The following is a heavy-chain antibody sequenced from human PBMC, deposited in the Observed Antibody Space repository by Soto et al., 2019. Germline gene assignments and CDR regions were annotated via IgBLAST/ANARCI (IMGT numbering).Heavy chain of an antibody. Sequence: ASVKVSCKASGYTFTSYGISWVRQAPGQGLEWMGWISAYNGNTNYAQKLQGRVTMTTDTSTSTAYMELRSLRSDDTAVYYCARGSNYNSFSSNWYSYYYYGIYVWGQGTTVTVSS. J-gene: IGHJ6*02. CDR3: ARGSNYNSFSSNWYSYYYYGIYV. V-gene: IGHV1-18*01. CDR1: GYTFTSYG. D-gene: IGHD6-13*01. CDR2: ISAYNGNT.